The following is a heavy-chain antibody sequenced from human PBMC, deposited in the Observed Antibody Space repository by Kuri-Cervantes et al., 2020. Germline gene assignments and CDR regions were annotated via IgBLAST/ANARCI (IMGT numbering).Heavy chain of an antibody. V-gene: IGHV4-4*07. CDR3: ARAPGSRGVVPAAFDI. Sequence: SETLSLTCTVSGGSISSYYWSWIRQPAGKGLEWIGRIYTSGSTDYNPSLKSRVTMSVDTSRNQFPLKLSSVTTADTAVYYCARAPGSRGVVPAAFDIWGQGTMVTVSS. CDR1: GGSISSYY. CDR2: IYTSGST. J-gene: IGHJ3*02. D-gene: IGHD2-2*01.